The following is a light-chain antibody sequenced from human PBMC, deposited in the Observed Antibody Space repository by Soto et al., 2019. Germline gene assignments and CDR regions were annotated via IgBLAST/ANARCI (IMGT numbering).Light chain of an antibody. CDR1: QSVSSN. CDR3: QQYNNWLRT. CDR2: GAS. J-gene: IGKJ1*01. Sequence: EIVMTQSPATLSVSPGERATLSCRASQSVSSNLAWYQQKPGQAPRLLIYGASTRATGIPARFSGSGSGTEFTLTISSLQSEEFAVYYWQQYNNWLRTFGQGTKVEIK. V-gene: IGKV3-15*01.